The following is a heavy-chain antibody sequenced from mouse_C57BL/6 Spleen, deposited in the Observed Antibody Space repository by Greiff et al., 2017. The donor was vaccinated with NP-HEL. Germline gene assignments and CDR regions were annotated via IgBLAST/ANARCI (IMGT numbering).Heavy chain of an antibody. CDR1: GYTFTSYW. CDR3: ARGGYDYDFDY. D-gene: IGHD2-4*01. CDR2: IYPSDSET. V-gene: IGHV1-61*01. Sequence: VKLQQPGAELVRPGSSVKLSCKASGYTFTSYWMDWVKQRPGQGLEWIGNIYPSDSETHYNQKFKDKATLTVDKSSSTAYMQLSSLTSEDSAVYYCARGGYDYDFDYWGQGTTLTVSS. J-gene: IGHJ2*01.